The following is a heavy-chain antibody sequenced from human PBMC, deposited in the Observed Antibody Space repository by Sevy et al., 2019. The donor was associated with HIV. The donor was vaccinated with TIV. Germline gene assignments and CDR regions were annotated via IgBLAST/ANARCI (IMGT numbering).Heavy chain of an antibody. Sequence: GGSLRLSCAASGFTFSDYYMSWIRQAPGKGLEWVSSISGHGGSTYYTDSVKGRFTISRDNFRNTLELEMNSLRAEDTAVYYCAGGFWSGFDYWGQGARVTVSS. J-gene: IGHJ4*02. CDR3: AGGFWSGFDY. CDR2: ISGHGGST. V-gene: IGHV3-23*01. D-gene: IGHD3-3*01. CDR1: GFTFSDYY.